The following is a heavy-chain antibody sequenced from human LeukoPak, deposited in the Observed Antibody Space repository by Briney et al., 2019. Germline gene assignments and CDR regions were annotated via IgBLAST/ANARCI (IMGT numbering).Heavy chain of an antibody. V-gene: IGHV4-38-2*01. Sequence: SETLSLTCAVSGYSISSGYYWGWIRQPPGEGLGWIGSIYHTGSTYYNPSLQSRVTISLASPKNQFSLKLTSVTAADTAVYYCASGGTAVVMALTYYFDTWGQGTPVTVSS. CDR3: ASGGTAVVMALTYYFDT. J-gene: IGHJ4*02. CDR1: GYSISSGYY. CDR2: IYHTGST. D-gene: IGHD3-22*01.